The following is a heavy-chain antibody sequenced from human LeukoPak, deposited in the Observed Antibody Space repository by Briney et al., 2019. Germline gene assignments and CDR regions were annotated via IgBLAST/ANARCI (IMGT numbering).Heavy chain of an antibody. CDR2: IYHSGST. V-gene: IGHV4-30-2*01. CDR3: ARARDVLRFLEWSRSYFDY. J-gene: IGHJ4*02. D-gene: IGHD3-3*01. Sequence: RSSETLSLTCTVSGGSISSGGYYWSWIRQPPGKGLEWIGYIYHSGSTYYNPSLKSRVTISVDRSKNQFSLKLSSVTAADTAVYYCARARDVLRFLEWSRSYFDYWGQGTLVTVSS. CDR1: GGSISSGGYY.